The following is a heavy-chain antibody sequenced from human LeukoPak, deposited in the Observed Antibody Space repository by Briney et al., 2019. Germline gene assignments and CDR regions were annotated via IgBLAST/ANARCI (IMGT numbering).Heavy chain of an antibody. V-gene: IGHV3-23*01. CDR1: GFPFSSYA. Sequence: GGSLRLSCAASGFPFSSYAMSWVRQAPGKGLEWVSAISGSGGSTYYADSVKGRFTISRDNSKNTLYLQMNSLRAEDTAVYYCAKGGRNQFYFDYWGQGTLATVSS. D-gene: IGHD3-10*01. CDR2: ISGSGGST. CDR3: AKGGRNQFYFDY. J-gene: IGHJ4*02.